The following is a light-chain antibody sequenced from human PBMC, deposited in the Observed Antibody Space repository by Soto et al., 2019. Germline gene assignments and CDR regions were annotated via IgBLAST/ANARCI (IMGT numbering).Light chain of an antibody. Sequence: EIVLTQSPGTLSLSPGERATLSCRASQSVSSSYLAWYQQKPGRAPRLLIYDASSRATGIPDRFSGSGSGTDFTLTISRLEPEDCAVSYCQQYGSSSYTFGQGTKLEIK. CDR1: QSVSSSY. V-gene: IGKV3-20*01. J-gene: IGKJ2*01. CDR3: QQYGSSSYT. CDR2: DAS.